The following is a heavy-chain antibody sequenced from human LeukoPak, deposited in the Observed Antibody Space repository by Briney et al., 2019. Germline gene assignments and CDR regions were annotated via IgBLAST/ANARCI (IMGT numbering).Heavy chain of an antibody. V-gene: IGHV5-51*01. D-gene: IGHD4/OR15-4a*01. J-gene: IGHJ5*02. CDR2: IYPGDSET. CDR3: ARGKLTFDP. CDR1: GYSFSTYW. Sequence: GESLKISCTASGYSFSTYWIGWVRQMPGKGLEWMGIIYPGDSETIYSPSFQGQVTISADKSTSTAYLRWSSLKASDTAISYCARGKLTFDPWGQGTLVTVSS.